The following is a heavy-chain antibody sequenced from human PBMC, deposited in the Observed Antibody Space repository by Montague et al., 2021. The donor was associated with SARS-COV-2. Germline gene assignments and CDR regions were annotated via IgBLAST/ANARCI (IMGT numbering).Heavy chain of an antibody. CDR3: ARGSGWMGNAFDI. CDR1: GGSISSSSYY. CDR2: IYYSGST. V-gene: IGHV4-39*07. J-gene: IGHJ3*02. D-gene: IGHD6-19*01. Sequence: SETLSLTCTVSGGSISSSSYYWGWIRQPPGKGLEWIGSIYYSGSTYYNPSLKSRVTISVDTSKNQFFLKLSSVTAADTAAYYCARGSGWMGNAFDIWGQGTMVTVSS.